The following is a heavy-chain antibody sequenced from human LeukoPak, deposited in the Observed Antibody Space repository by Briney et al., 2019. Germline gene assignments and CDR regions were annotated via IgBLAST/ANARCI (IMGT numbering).Heavy chain of an antibody. V-gene: IGHV3-30*02. CDR1: GFSFSSYG. CDR2: IRYDGSNK. Sequence: GGSLRLSCAASGFSFSSYGMRWVRQAPDKLLEWVAFIRYDGSNKYYTDSVRGRFTISRDNSKNTLYLQMNSLRAEDTAVYYCAKATDEQIDPWGQGTLVTVSS. CDR3: AKATDEQIDP. J-gene: IGHJ5*02.